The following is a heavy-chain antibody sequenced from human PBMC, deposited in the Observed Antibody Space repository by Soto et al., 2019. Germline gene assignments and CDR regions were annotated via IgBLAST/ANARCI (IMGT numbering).Heavy chain of an antibody. J-gene: IGHJ6*02. CDR1: GGSISSSNW. V-gene: IGHV4-4*02. CDR3: ARQAAGSIYYYYYYGMDV. CDR2: IYHSGST. D-gene: IGHD6-13*01. Sequence: SETLSLTCAVSGGSISSSNWWSWVRQPPGKGLEWIGEIYHSGSTNYNPSLESRVTISVDTSKNQFSLKLSSVTAADTAVYYCARQAAGSIYYYYYYGMDVWGQGTTVTVSS.